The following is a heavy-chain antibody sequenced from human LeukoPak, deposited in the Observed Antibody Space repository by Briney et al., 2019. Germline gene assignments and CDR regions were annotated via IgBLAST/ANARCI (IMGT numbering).Heavy chain of an antibody. CDR2: ISSSSSYI. V-gene: IGHV3-21*01. J-gene: IGHJ4*02. Sequence: GGSLRLSCAASGFTFRSYNMNWVRQAPGKGLEWVSSISSSSSYIYYADSVKGRFTISRDNAKNSLYLQMNSLRAEDTAVYYCARDQHNFNADYWGQGTLFTVSS. CDR1: GFTFRSYN. D-gene: IGHD1-20*01. CDR3: ARDQHNFNADY.